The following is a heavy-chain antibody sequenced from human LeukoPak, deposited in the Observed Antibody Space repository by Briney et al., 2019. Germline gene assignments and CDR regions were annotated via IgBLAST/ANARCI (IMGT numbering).Heavy chain of an antibody. V-gene: IGHV4-31*03. D-gene: IGHD3-9*01. CDR3: ARVSYDILTGYFFAIDY. Sequence: SETLSLTCTVSGGSISSGGYYWSWICQHPGKGLEWIGYIYYSGSTYYNPSLKSRVTISVDTSKNQFSLKLSSVTAADTAVYYCARVSYDILTGYFFAIDYWGQGTLVTVSS. CDR1: GGSISSGGYY. J-gene: IGHJ4*02. CDR2: IYYSGST.